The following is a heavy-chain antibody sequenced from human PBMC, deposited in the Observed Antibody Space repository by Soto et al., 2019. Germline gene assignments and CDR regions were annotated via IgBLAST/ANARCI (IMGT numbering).Heavy chain of an antibody. CDR3: ARGGCSGGSCYRPFFPD. CDR2: INHSGST. D-gene: IGHD2-15*01. Sequence: QVQLQQWGAGLLKPSETLSLTCAVYGGSFSDYYWSWIRQPPGKGLEWIGEINHSGSTIYNPSLKSRVTMSVDTSKIQFSLNLTSVTAADTAVYYCARGGCSGGSCYRPFFPDWGQGTLVTVSS. V-gene: IGHV4-34*02. CDR1: GGSFSDYY. J-gene: IGHJ4*02.